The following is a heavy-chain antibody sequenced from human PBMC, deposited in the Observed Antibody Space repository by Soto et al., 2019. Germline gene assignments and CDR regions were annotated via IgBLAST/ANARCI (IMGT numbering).Heavy chain of an antibody. CDR1: GGTFSSYA. CDR3: AGEVATPLGLSWYVEL. Sequence: QVQLVQSGAEVKKPGSSVKVSCKASGGTFSSYAISWVRQAPGQGLEWMGGIIPIFGAATYAQKFQGRVTITAEEPTRTGSVELGRLRSADTAVYYCAGEVATPLGLSWYVELWGRGTLGTVSS. D-gene: IGHD5-12*01. J-gene: IGHJ2*01. V-gene: IGHV1-69*12. CDR2: IIPIFGAA.